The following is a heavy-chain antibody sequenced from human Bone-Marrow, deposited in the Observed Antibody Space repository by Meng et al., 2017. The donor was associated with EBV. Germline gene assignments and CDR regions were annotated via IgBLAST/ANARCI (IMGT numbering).Heavy chain of an antibody. CDR2: LIPMSGAP. CDR3: ASESGRGLTPDY. J-gene: IGHJ4*02. V-gene: IGHV1-69*01. Sequence: QVRLQQSGAEVKKPGSSVKVSCRTSRGSFRSDAGSWVRQAPGQGLEWMGGLIPMSGAPHYAQKFQDRVTIIADESTSTHSMELNNLRFEDTAMYYCASESGRGLTPDYWGQGTLVTVSS. D-gene: IGHD3-10*01. CDR1: RGSFRSDA.